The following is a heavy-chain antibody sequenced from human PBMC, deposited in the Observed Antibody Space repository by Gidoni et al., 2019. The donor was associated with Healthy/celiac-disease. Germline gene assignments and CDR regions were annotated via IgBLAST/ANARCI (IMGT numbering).Heavy chain of an antibody. D-gene: IGHD2-21*02. V-gene: IGHV1-46*01. J-gene: IGHJ6*02. CDR2: INPSGGST. Sequence: QVQLVQSGAEVKKPGASVKVSCKASGYTFTSYSMHWVRQAPGQGLEWMGIINPSGGSTSYAQKFQGRVTMTRDTSTSTVYMELSSLRSEDTAVYYCASERTAYYYGMDVWGQGTTVTVSS. CDR1: GYTFTSYS. CDR3: ASERTAYYYGMDV.